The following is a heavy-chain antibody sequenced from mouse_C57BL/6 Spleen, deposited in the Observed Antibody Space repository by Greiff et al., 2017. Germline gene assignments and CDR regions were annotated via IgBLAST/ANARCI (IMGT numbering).Heavy chain of an antibody. CDR1: GYTFTSYW. J-gene: IGHJ4*01. Sequence: VQLQQPGAELVKPGASVKMSCKASGYTFTSYWITWVKQRPGQGLEWIGDIYPGSGSTNYNEKFKSKATLTGDTSSSTAYMQLSSLTSEDSAVYYCAKEGFFGNYYAMDYWGQGTSVTVSS. V-gene: IGHV1-55*01. CDR3: AKEGFFGNYYAMDY. D-gene: IGHD2-1*01. CDR2: IYPGSGST.